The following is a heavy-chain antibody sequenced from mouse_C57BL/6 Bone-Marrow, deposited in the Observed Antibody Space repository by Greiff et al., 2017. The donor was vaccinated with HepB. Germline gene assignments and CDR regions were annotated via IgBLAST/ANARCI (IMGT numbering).Heavy chain of an antibody. Sequence: EVKLMESGPELVKPGASVKIPCKASGYTFTDYNMDWVKQSHGKSLEWIGDINPNNGGTIYNQKFKGKATLTVDKSSSTAYMELRSLTSEDTAVYYCARAHYGSSYGFAYWGQGTLVTVSA. CDR2: INPNNGGT. J-gene: IGHJ3*01. CDR3: ARAHYGSSYGFAY. D-gene: IGHD1-1*01. V-gene: IGHV1-18*01. CDR1: GYTFTDYN.